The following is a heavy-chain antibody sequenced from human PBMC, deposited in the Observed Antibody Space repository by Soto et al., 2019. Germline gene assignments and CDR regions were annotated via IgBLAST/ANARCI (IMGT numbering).Heavy chain of an antibody. CDR3: ARDCRGGSCSLVTMDV. Sequence: SETLSLPCAVYGGSFSCYYWSWIRQPPGKGLEWIGEINHSGSTNYNPSLKCRVTISVDTSKNQFSLKLSSVTAADTAVYYCARDCRGGSCSLVTMDVWGQGSTVT. J-gene: IGHJ6*02. CDR2: INHSGST. D-gene: IGHD2-15*01. V-gene: IGHV4-34*01. CDR1: GGSFSCYY.